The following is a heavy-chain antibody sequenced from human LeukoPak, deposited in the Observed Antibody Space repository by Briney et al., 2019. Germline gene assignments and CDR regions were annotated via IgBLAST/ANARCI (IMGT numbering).Heavy chain of an antibody. V-gene: IGHV3-33*08. CDR1: GFTFSSYS. Sequence: PGGSLRLSCAASGFTFSSYSMNWVRQAPGKGLDWVAVIWYDGSNKFYADSVKGRFTISRDNSKNTLYLQMNSLRAEDTAVYYCATVKQLGELALGYWGQGTLVTVSS. J-gene: IGHJ4*02. CDR2: IWYDGSNK. D-gene: IGHD6-6*01. CDR3: ATVKQLGELALGY.